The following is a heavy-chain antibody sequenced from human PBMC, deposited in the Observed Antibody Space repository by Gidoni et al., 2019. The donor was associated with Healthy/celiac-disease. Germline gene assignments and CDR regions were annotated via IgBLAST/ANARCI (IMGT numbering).Heavy chain of an antibody. D-gene: IGHD3-10*01. Sequence: EVQLVQPGAEVKKPGASLKISCKGSGYSFTSYWIGWVRQMPGKGLEWMGIIYPGDSDTRYSPSFQGQVTISADKSISTAYLQWSSLKASDTAMYYCARHPLSYYGPRGYFDLWGRGTLVTVSS. CDR1: GYSFTSYW. V-gene: IGHV5-51*01. CDR3: ARHPLSYYGPRGYFDL. CDR2: IYPGDSDT. J-gene: IGHJ2*01.